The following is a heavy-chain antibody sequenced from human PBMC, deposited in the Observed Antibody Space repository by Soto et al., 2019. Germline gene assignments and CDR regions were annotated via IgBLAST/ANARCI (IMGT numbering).Heavy chain of an antibody. J-gene: IGHJ5*02. D-gene: IGHD2-21*01. CDR1: GFTFRSYG. Sequence: QVQLVESGGGVVQPGGSLRLSCAASGFTFRSYGMHWVRQAPGKGLEWVAIIWYDGSNKYYGDSVKGRFTISRDNSNNMLDLEMTRLRAQDTGVYYCGRDEHTSTSGWSLGRFDPLGQGTLVTVS. CDR2: IWYDGSNK. CDR3: GRDEHTSTSGWSLGRFDP. V-gene: IGHV3-33*01.